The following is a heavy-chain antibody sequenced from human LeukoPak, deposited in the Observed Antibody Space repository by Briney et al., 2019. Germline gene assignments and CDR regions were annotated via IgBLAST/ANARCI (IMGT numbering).Heavy chain of an antibody. CDR2: ISSSSSTI. V-gene: IGHV3-48*01. CDR3: ARSLPNYYDSSGSHAFDI. J-gene: IGHJ3*02. D-gene: IGHD3-22*01. Sequence: GGSLRLSCAASGFTFSSYEMNWVRQAPGKGLEWVSYISSSSSTIYYADSVKGRFTISRDNAKNSLYLQMNSLRAEDTAVYYCARSLPNYYDSSGSHAFDIWGQGTMVTVSS. CDR1: GFTFSSYE.